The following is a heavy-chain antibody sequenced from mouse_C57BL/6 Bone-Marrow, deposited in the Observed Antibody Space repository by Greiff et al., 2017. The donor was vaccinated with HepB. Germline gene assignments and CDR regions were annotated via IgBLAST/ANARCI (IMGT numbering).Heavy chain of an antibody. CDR1: GYTFTSYW. D-gene: IGHD1-1*01. Sequence: QVHVKQPGAELVKPGASVKLSCKASGYTFTSYWMHWVKQRPGQGLEWIGMIHPNSGSTNYNEKFKSKATLTVDKSSSTAYMQLSSLTSEDSAVYYCARGAWITTVVATDYAMDYWGQGTSVTVSS. CDR2: IHPNSGST. CDR3: ARGAWITTVVATDYAMDY. J-gene: IGHJ4*01. V-gene: IGHV1-64*01.